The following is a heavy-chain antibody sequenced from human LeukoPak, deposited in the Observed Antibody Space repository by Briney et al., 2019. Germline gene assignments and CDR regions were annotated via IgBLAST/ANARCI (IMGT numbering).Heavy chain of an antibody. D-gene: IGHD5-24*01. Sequence: HAAGSLRLSCAASGFTFSSYWMHWVRQATGKGLVWVSRINRDGSSTSYADSVKGRFTISRDNAKNTLYLQMNSLRAEDTAVYYCAREEMATTDFDYWGQGTLVTVSS. CDR2: INRDGSST. V-gene: IGHV3-74*01. J-gene: IGHJ4*02. CDR1: GFTFSSYW. CDR3: AREEMATTDFDY.